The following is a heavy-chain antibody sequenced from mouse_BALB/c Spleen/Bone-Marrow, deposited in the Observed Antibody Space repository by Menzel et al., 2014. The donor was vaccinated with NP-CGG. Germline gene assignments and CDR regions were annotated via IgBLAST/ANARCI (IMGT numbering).Heavy chain of an antibody. CDR3: TRGDYDWYFDV. CDR1: GYTFTSYW. J-gene: IGHJ1*01. CDR2: IDPSDSYT. V-gene: IGHV1S127*01. D-gene: IGHD2-4*01. Sequence: VQLVESGAELVKPGASVKMSCKASGYTFTSYWMHWVKQRPGQGLEWIGVIDPSDSYTSYNQKFKGKATLTVDTSSSTAYMQLSSLTSEDSAVYYWTRGDYDWYFDVWGAGTTVTVSS.